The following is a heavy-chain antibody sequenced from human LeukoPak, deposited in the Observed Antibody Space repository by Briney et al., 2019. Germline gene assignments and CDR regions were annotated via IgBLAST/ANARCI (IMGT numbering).Heavy chain of an antibody. Sequence: GGSLRLSCADSGFTFSSYWMSWVRQAPGKGLEWVANIKQDGSEKYYVDSVKGRFTVSRDNAKNSLHLQMNSLRAEDTAVYYCARSPGGWFDPWGQGTLVTVSS. V-gene: IGHV3-7*01. CDR3: ARSPGGWFDP. J-gene: IGHJ5*02. D-gene: IGHD3-16*01. CDR1: GFTFSSYW. CDR2: IKQDGSEK.